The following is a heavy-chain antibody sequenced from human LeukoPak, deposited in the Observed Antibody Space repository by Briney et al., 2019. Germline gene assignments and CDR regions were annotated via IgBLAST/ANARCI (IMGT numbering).Heavy chain of an antibody. J-gene: IGHJ3*02. Sequence: GGSLRLSCAASQFTFSNYAMSWVRQAPGQGLEWVSGISSSGGSPSYIYSVKGRFTISRDNSKNTPYLQMNGLRAEDTAVYYCAKNRQQLVQGAFDIWGQGTMVTVSS. V-gene: IGHV3-23*01. D-gene: IGHD6-13*01. CDR2: ISSSGGSP. CDR3: AKNRQQLVQGAFDI. CDR1: QFTFSNYA.